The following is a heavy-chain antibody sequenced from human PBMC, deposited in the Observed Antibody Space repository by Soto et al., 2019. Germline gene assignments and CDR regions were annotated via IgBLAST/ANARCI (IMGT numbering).Heavy chain of an antibody. D-gene: IGHD2-15*01. CDR2: IIPILGIA. J-gene: IGHJ5*02. Sequence: QVQLVQSGAEVKKPGSWVKVSCKASGGTFSSYTISWVRQAPGQGLEWMGRIIPILGIANYAQKFQGRVTITADKSTSTAYMELSSLRSEDTAVYYCAIDWADYCSGGSCYGGGWFDPWGQGTLVTVSS. V-gene: IGHV1-69*08. CDR3: AIDWADYCSGGSCYGGGWFDP. CDR1: GGTFSSYT.